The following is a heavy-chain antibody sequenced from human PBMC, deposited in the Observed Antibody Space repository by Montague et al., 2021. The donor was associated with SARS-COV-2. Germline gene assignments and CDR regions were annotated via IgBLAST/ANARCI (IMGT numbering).Heavy chain of an antibody. CDR1: GGSISSNY. J-gene: IGHJ5*02. D-gene: IGHD6-19*01. Sequence: SETLSLTCTVSGGSISSNYWSWIRQPPGKGLEWIGYIYHRGSTNYNPSLKSRITMSVDTSKNQFSLKVSSVIAADTAVYYCAGERQYNWFDAWGQGKLVTVSS. V-gene: IGHV4-59*01. CDR2: IYHRGST. CDR3: AGERQYNWFDA.